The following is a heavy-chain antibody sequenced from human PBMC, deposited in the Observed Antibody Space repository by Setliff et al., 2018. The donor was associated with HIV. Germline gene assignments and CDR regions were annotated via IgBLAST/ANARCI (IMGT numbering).Heavy chain of an antibody. J-gene: IGHJ4*02. CDR2: MYHSGSS. CDR3: ARAPFYYGSGSYQTFDY. CDR1: GYSISSGYY. Sequence: PSETLSLTCAVSGYSISSGYYWGWIRQPPGKGLEWIGSMYHSGSSYYNPSLKSRVTISADTSRNQFSLKLNSVTAADTAVYYCARAPFYYGSGSYQTFDYWGQGTLVTVSS. D-gene: IGHD3-10*01. V-gene: IGHV4-38-2*01.